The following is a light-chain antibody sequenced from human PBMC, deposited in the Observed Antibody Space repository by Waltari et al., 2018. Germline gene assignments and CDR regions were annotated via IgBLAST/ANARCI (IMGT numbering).Light chain of an antibody. V-gene: IGKV3-15*01. J-gene: IGKJ1*01. CDR2: GAS. CDR3: QQYNNWPPWT. Sequence: EIMMTQSPATLSVPPGERATLPCRANQTVASNLAWYQQKSGQAPRLLIYGASTSATGIPTRFSASGSGTEFTLTISNLQSEDFAVYYCQQYNNWPPWTFGQGTKVEIK. CDR1: QTVASN.